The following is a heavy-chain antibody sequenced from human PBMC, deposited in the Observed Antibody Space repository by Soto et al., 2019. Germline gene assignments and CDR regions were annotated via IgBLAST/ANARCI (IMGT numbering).Heavy chain of an antibody. Sequence: QVQLVQSGAEVKKPGASVKGSCKASGYTFTSYAMHWVRQAPGQRLEWMGWINAGNGNTKYSQKFQGRVTITRDTSASTAYMELSSLRSEDTAVYYCARDFSWFGEFIASDYWGQGTLVTVSS. D-gene: IGHD3-10*01. CDR2: INAGNGNT. CDR1: GYTFTSYA. V-gene: IGHV1-3*01. CDR3: ARDFSWFGEFIASDY. J-gene: IGHJ4*02.